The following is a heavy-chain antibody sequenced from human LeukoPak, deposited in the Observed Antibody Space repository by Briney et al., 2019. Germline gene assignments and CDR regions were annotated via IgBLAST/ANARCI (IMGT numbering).Heavy chain of an antibody. J-gene: IGHJ6*02. D-gene: IGHD3-16*01. V-gene: IGHV3-74*01. CDR1: GFTFSSYW. CDR3: ARDLGGYGMDV. CDR2: INSDGSST. Sequence: GGSLRLSCAASGFTFSSYWMHWVRQAPGKGLVWVSRINSDGSSTSYADSVKGRFIISRDNAKNTLYLQMNSLRAEDAAVYYCARDLGGYGMDVWGQGTTVTVSS.